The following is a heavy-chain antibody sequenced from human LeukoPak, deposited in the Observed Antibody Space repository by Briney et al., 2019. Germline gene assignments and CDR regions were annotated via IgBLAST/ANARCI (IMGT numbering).Heavy chain of an antibody. CDR3: ARGPYYYYMDV. CDR1: GFTFSDYS. J-gene: IGHJ6*03. Sequence: PGGSLRLSCAASGFTFSDYSMTWVRQASGKGLEWVSSISSGSTFMYYPDSMKGRFSISRDNAKNSLYLQMNSLRPEDTAVYYCARGPYYYYMDVWGKGTTVTISS. V-gene: IGHV3-21*04. CDR2: ISSGSTFM.